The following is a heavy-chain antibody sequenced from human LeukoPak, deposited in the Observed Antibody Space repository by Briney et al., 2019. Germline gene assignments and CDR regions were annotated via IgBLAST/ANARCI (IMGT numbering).Heavy chain of an antibody. CDR2: IIPIFGTA. V-gene: IGHV1-69*05. CDR1: GGTFSSYA. CDR3: ARGQSRQQLPFDY. J-gene: IGHJ4*02. D-gene: IGHD6-13*01. Sequence: SVKVSCKASGGTFSSYAISWVRQAPGQGLEWMGGIIPIFGTANYAQKFQGRVTITTDESTSTAYMELSSLRSEDTAVYYCARGQSRQQLPFDYWGQGTLVAVSS.